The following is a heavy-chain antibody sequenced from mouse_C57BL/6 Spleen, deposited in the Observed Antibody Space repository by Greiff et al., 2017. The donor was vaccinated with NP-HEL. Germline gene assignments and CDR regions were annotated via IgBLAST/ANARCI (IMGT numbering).Heavy chain of an antibody. CDR1: GFSLTSYA. J-gene: IGHJ4*01. CDR3: ARSDYYGSSYAMDY. V-gene: IGHV2-9-1*01. CDR2: IWTGGGT. D-gene: IGHD1-1*01. Sequence: QVQLQQSGPGLVAPSQSLSITCTVSGFSLTSYAISWVRQPPGKGLEWLGVIWTGGGTNYNSALKSRLSISKDNSKSQVFLKMNSLQTDDTARYYCARSDYYGSSYAMDYWGQGTSVTVSS.